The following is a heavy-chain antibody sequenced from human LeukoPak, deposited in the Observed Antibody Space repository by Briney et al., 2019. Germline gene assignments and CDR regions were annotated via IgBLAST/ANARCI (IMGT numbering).Heavy chain of an antibody. Sequence: SETLSLTCAVYGGSFSGYYWSWIRQPPGKGLEWIGEINHSGSTNYNPSLKSRVTISVDTSKNQFSLKLSSVTAAATAVYYCARGRYVWGSYRPFDYWGQGTLVTLSS. D-gene: IGHD3-16*02. V-gene: IGHV4-34*01. CDR1: GGSFSGYY. CDR2: INHSGST. J-gene: IGHJ4*02. CDR3: ARGRYVWGSYRPFDY.